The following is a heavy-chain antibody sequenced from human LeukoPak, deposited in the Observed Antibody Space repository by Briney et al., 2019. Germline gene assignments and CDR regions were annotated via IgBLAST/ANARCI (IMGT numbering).Heavy chain of an antibody. CDR3: AKGSAGSWYFSWFDH. CDR2: ISWNSGSI. D-gene: IGHD6-13*01. J-gene: IGHJ5*02. V-gene: IGHV3-9*01. CDR1: GFPFSSYA. Sequence: GGALGLSFTASGFPFSSYAMQWGRPAPGKGLEWVSGISWNSGSIGYADSVKGRFTISRDNAKNSLYLQMNSLRAEDTALYYCAKGSAGSWYFSWFDHWGQGTLVTVSS.